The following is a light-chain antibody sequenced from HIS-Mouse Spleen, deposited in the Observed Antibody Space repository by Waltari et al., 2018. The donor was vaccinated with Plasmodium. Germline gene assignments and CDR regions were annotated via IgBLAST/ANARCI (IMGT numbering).Light chain of an antibody. J-gene: IGLJ2*01. CDR2: EVS. CDR3: SSYAGSNNVV. CDR1: SGDVGGYTY. Sequence: QSALTQPPSASGSPGQSVPIPRPGPSGDVGGYTYGSCYQQHPGKAPKLMIYEVSKQPSGVPDRFSGSKSGNTASLTVSGLQAEDEADYYCSSYAGSNNVVFGGGTKLTVL. V-gene: IGLV2-8*01.